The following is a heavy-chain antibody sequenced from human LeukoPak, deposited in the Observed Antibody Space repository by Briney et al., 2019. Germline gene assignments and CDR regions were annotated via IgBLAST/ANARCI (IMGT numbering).Heavy chain of an antibody. CDR1: GSSISNYY. D-gene: IGHD1/OR15-1a*01. V-gene: IGHV4-4*07. CDR3: AREVGTTRWFDP. Sequence: SETLSLTCNVSGSSISNYYWTWIRQPAGKGLEWIGRIHTSGNTNYNPSLNSRVTMSVDTSKNQFPLRFNSVTAADTAVYYCAREVGTTRWFDPWGQGTLVTVSS. CDR2: IHTSGNT. J-gene: IGHJ5*02.